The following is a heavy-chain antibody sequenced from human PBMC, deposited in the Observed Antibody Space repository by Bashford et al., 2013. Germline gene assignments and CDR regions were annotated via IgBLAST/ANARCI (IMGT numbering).Heavy chain of an antibody. Sequence: SETLSLTCTVSGASISDTNYYWGWIRQPPGRDWSGLGVFIIVEPPTTARPSRGEFTISVDTSKNQFSLKLTSVTAADTAVYYCARQYAGNTYYYDSSGYYYPDYWGQEPWXPSPQ. J-gene: IGHJ4*01. CDR3: ARQYAGNTYYYDSSGYYYPDY. D-gene: IGHD3-22*01. CDR2: FIIVEPP. V-gene: IGHV4-39*01. CDR1: GASISDTNYY.